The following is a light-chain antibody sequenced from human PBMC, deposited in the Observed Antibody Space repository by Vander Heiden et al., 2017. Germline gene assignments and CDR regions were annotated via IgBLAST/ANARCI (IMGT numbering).Light chain of an antibody. Sequence: QSVLTQPPSASGTPGQRVTIACSGSSSNIGSTYVYSYQQLPGTAPKLLICRNEQRPSGVPDRFSGAKSGTSASLAISGLRSEDEADYYCAAWDDSLSGYVFGTGTKVAVL. CDR1: SSNIGSTY. CDR3: AAWDDSLSGYV. J-gene: IGLJ1*01. CDR2: RNE. V-gene: IGLV1-47*01.